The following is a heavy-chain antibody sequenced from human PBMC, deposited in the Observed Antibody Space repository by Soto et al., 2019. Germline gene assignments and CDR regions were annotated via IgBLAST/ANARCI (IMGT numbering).Heavy chain of an antibody. J-gene: IGHJ4*02. CDR2: IYWDDDK. Sequence: QITLKESGPTLVAPTQTLTLTCTLSGFSISTSGVGVGWIRQPPGKALEWLAVIYWDDDKRYSPSLRTRLTVSKHTSKNQVPLAVTNMDPVDTATYYCAHRQIHSGNWDCGVLDYWGPGTLVTLSA. CDR1: GFSISTSGVG. D-gene: IGHD1-7*01. V-gene: IGHV2-5*02. CDR3: AHRQIHSGNWDCGVLDY.